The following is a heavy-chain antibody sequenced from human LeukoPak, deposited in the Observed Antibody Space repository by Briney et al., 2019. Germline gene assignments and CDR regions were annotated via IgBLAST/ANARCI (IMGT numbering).Heavy chain of an antibody. CDR2: IHSNGYT. Sequence: SETLSLTCTVSGGSISGYYWTWIRQPPGQGLEWIAYIHSNGYTKYNPSLRSRVTISIDPSKNQFSLTVTPVTAADTAIYYCAQRQGPMSGTYDYFDPWGQGALVTVSS. V-gene: IGHV4-4*09. J-gene: IGHJ5*02. CDR1: GGSISGYY. CDR3: AQRQGPMSGTYDYFDP. D-gene: IGHD1-26*01.